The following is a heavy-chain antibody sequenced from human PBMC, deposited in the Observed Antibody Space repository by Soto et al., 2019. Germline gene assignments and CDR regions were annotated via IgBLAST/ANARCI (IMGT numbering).Heavy chain of an antibody. Sequence: PSETLSLTCTVSGGSISTYYWSWVRQPAGKGLEWIGRIDTSGNTSYNPSLKSRVTMSVDTSKKQFSLKLTSVTAADTAVYYCTRYSSNWFQTEGMDVWGQGTTVTVSS. J-gene: IGHJ6*02. CDR1: GGSISTYY. CDR3: TRYSSNWFQTEGMDV. CDR2: IDTSGNT. V-gene: IGHV4-4*07. D-gene: IGHD6-13*01.